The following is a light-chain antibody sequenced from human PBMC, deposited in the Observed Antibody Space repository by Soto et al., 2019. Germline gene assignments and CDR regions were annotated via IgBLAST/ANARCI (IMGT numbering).Light chain of an antibody. CDR3: QQYDSVLGT. Sequence: DIQMTQSPATLSASVGDSVTITCRASQSISHWLAWYQQKPGKAPKFLIYDASSLESGVPSRFSGSGSGTEFTLTISSLQPDDFATYYCQQYDSVLGTFGPGTKVEI. J-gene: IGKJ1*01. V-gene: IGKV1-5*01. CDR1: QSISHW. CDR2: DAS.